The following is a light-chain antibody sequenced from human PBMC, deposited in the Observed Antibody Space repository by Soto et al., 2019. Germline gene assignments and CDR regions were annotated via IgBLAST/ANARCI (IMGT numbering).Light chain of an antibody. CDR2: RTF. Sequence: EIVLTQSPGTLSLSPGQRATLSCRASQSIASSYLAWYQQKPGQPPRLLLYRTFNRATGIPDRFSGSGSGTDFTLTISRLEPEDFAVYFCQQYNNWPPGATFGPGTKLEIK. CDR3: QQYNNWPPGAT. CDR1: QSIASSY. V-gene: IGKV3-20*01. J-gene: IGKJ3*01.